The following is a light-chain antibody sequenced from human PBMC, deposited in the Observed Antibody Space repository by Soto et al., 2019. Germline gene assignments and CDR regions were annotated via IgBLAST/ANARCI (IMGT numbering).Light chain of an antibody. V-gene: IGLV2-23*01. CDR1: SSDVGSYNL. J-gene: IGLJ2*01. CDR2: EGS. CDR3: CSYAGSSTPGVV. Sequence: QSVLTQPASVSGSPGQSITISCTGTSSDVGSYNLASWYQQHPGKAPKLMIYEGSKRPSGVSNRFSGSKSGNTASLTISGLQAEDEADYYCCSYAGSSTPGVVFGGGTKLTVL.